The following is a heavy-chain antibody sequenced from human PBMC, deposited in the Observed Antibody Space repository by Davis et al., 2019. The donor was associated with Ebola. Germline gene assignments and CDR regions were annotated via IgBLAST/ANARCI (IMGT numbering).Heavy chain of an antibody. V-gene: IGHV6-1*01. D-gene: IGHD6-19*01. Sequence: HSQTLSLTCAISGDSVFGKNGAWNWIRQSPSRGLEWLGRTYYTSKWHNDYGESVKSRITINPDTSTNQLSLQLNSVTPEDTAVYYCASFGWTSRGIEYWGQGILVTVSS. CDR1: GDSVFGKNGA. CDR3: ASFGWTSRGIEY. CDR2: TYYTSKWHN. J-gene: IGHJ4*02.